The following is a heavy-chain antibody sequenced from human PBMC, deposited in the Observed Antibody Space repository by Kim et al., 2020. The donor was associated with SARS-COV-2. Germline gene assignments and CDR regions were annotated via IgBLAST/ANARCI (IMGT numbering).Heavy chain of an antibody. Sequence: GGSLRLSCAASGFTFDDYAMHWVRQAPGKGMEWVSVISWNSGSIVYADSVKGRFTISRDNAKNSLYLQINSLRAEDTALYYCAKDMISGYNWNYIDYWGQGTLVTVSS. V-gene: IGHV3-9*01. CDR1: GFTFDDYA. CDR2: ISWNSGSI. CDR3: AKDMISGYNWNYIDY. J-gene: IGHJ4*02. D-gene: IGHD1-20*01.